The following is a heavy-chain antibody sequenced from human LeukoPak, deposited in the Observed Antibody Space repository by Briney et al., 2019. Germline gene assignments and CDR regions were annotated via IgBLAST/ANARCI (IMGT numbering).Heavy chain of an antibody. V-gene: IGHV3-7*03. D-gene: IGHD1-1*01. CDR1: GFTFSTYW. J-gene: IGHJ5*02. Sequence: GGSLRLSCAASGFTFSTYWMNWVRQAPGKGLEWVANIMQDGSEKYYVDSVKGRFTISRDNSRNTLYLQMNSLRVEDTAVYYCASRGTTGSWGQGTLVTVSS. CDR3: ASRGTTGS. CDR2: IMQDGSEK.